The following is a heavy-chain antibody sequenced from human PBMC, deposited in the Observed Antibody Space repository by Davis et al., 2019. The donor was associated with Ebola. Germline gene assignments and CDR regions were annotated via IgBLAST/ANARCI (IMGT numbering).Heavy chain of an antibody. CDR1: GYTFTGYY. V-gene: IGHV1-2*04. J-gene: IGHJ6*02. CDR2: INPNSGGT. D-gene: IGHD4-17*01. Sequence: ASVKVSCKASGYTFTGYYMHWVRQAPGQGLEWMGWINPNSGGTNYAQKFQGWVTMTRDTSISTAYMELSRLRSDDTAVYYCARGYYGDYAYYYYGMDVWGQGTTVTVSS. CDR3: ARGYYGDYAYYYYGMDV.